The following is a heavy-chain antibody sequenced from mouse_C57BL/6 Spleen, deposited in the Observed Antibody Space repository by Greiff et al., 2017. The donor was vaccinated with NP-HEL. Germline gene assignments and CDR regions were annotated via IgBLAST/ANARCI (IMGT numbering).Heavy chain of an antibody. D-gene: IGHD2-4*01. Sequence: EVQLQQSGPVLVKPGASVKMSCKASGYTFTDYYMNWVKQSHGKSLEWIGVINPYNGGTSYNQKFKGKATLTVDKSSSTAYMELNSLTSEDSAVYYCARLGDYDVGFDYWGQGTTLTVSS. J-gene: IGHJ2*01. CDR1: GYTFTDYY. CDR2: INPYNGGT. CDR3: ARLGDYDVGFDY. V-gene: IGHV1-19*01.